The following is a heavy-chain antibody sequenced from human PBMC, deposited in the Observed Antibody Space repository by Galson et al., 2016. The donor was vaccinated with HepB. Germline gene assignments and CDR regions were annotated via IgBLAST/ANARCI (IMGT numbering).Heavy chain of an antibody. Sequence: SLRLSCAASGFIFNDYHMAWIRQAPGRGPEWVSQIRESGDFPYYADSVRGRFTISRDNAKNLIFLQMTSLRVEDTAIYYCARDSIVGFRERGGTDVWGRGTTVIVSS. V-gene: IGHV3-11*01. CDR1: GFIFNDYH. CDR2: IRESGDFP. J-gene: IGHJ6*04. CDR3: ARDSIVGFRERGGTDV. D-gene: IGHD3-10*01.